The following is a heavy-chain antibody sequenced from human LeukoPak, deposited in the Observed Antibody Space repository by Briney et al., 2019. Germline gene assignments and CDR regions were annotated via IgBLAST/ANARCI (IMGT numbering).Heavy chain of an antibody. CDR1: XYTFXXYG. CDR2: ISAYNGNT. Sequence: SCXXXXYTFXXYGISWVRQAPGQGLEWMGWISAYNGNTNYAQKLQGRVTMTTDTSTSTAYMELRSLRSDDTAVYYCARDRGWAWGQGTLVTVSS. D-gene: IGHD3-10*01. J-gene: IGHJ5*02. V-gene: IGHV1-18*01. CDR3: ARDRGWA.